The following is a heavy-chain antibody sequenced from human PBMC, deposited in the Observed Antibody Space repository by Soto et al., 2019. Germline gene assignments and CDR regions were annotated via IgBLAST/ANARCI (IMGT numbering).Heavy chain of an antibody. J-gene: IGHJ6*02. Sequence: VKLVQSGAEVKKPGASVKLSCEASGYTFVNYGISWVRQAPGHGLEWLGYISANDGQKKYSQSFQGRITMTRGTPTSAVYIDLRSLRPDDTSVYYCARERSCGHGVGFYYYYGMDVWGQGTSVSVS. CDR2: ISANDGQK. D-gene: IGHD2-21*01. CDR1: GYTFVNYG. CDR3: ARERSCGHGVGFYYYYGMDV. V-gene: IGHV1-18*04.